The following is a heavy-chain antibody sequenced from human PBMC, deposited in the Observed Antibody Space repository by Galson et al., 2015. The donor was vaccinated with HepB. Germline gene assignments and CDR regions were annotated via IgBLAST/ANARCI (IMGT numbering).Heavy chain of an antibody. D-gene: IGHD3-10*01. CDR3: AREHSYSTSGTYNNWLDP. Sequence: LSLTCTVSGDSVSSSKSFWSWIRQPPGKELEYIGYIYYSGSTNYNPSLKSRISISVDTSKNQFSLKLSSVTAADTAVYYCAREHSYSTSGTYNNWLDPWGRGTLVTVSS. CDR2: IYYSGST. J-gene: IGHJ5*02. V-gene: IGHV4-61*01. CDR1: GDSVSSSKSF.